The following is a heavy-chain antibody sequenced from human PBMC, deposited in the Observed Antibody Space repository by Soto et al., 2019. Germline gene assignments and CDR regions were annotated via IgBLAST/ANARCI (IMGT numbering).Heavy chain of an antibody. V-gene: IGHV3-7*05. D-gene: IGHD2-21*02. J-gene: IGHJ4*02. CDR1: GFTFSSYW. Sequence: GGSLRLSCAASGFTFSSYWMSWVRQAPGKGLEWVANIKQDGSEKYYVDSVKGRFTISRDNAKNSLYLQMNSLRAEDTAVYYCAREHIVVVTAIFILDYWGQGTLVTVSS. CDR2: IKQDGSEK. CDR3: AREHIVVVTAIFILDY.